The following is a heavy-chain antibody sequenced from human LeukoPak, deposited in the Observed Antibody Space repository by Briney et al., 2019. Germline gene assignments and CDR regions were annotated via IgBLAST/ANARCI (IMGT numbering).Heavy chain of an antibody. CDR2: ISSTGGST. J-gene: IGHJ5*02. CDR3: VKDQHCSTTSCATRTGFDP. V-gene: IGHV3-64D*06. Sequence: GGSLRLSCSASGFTFSNYAMHWVRQAPGKGLEFVSGISSTGGSTNYPDSVKDRFSISRDNSKNTLYLQMTSLRADDTAVYYCVKDQHCSTTSCATRTGFDPWGQGTSVTVSS. CDR1: GFTFSNYA. D-gene: IGHD2-2*01.